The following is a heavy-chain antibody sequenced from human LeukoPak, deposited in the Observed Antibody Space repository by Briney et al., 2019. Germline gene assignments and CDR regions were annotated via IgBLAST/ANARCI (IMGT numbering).Heavy chain of an antibody. CDR2: IYSGGST. CDR1: GFTVSSNY. CDR3: ARGYVWGSYRYHLAFDY. V-gene: IGHV3-53*01. J-gene: IGHJ4*02. D-gene: IGHD3-16*02. Sequence: PGGSLRLSCAASGFTVSSNYMSWVRQAPGKGLEWVSVIYSGGSTYYADSVKGRFTISRDNSKNTLYLQMNSLRAEDTAVYYCARGYVWGSYRYHLAFDYWGQGTLVTVSS.